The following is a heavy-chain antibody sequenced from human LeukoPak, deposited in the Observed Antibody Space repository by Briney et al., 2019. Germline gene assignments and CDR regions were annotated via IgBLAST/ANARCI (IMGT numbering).Heavy chain of an antibody. CDR2: INAGNGNT. D-gene: IGHD6-13*01. V-gene: IGHV1-3*03. CDR3: ARAAAAGPNWFDP. Sequence: ASVKVSCKASGYTFTSYVMHWVRQAPGQRLEWMGWINAGNGNTKYSQEFQGRVTITRDTSASTAYMELSSLRSEDMAVYYCARAAAAGPNWFDPWGQGTLVTVSS. J-gene: IGHJ5*02. CDR1: GYTFTSYV.